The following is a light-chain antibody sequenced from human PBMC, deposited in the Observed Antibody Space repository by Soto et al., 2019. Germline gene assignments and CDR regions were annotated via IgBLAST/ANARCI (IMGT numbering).Light chain of an antibody. CDR3: SSYTSSSTVI. Sequence: QSALTQPASVSGSPGQSITISCTGTSSDIGGYNYVSWYQQHPGKVPKLMIYDVSNRPSGVSNCFSGSKSGNTASLTISGLQAEDEADYYCSSYTSSSTVIFGGGTKLTVL. CDR2: DVS. CDR1: SSDIGGYNY. J-gene: IGLJ2*01. V-gene: IGLV2-14*03.